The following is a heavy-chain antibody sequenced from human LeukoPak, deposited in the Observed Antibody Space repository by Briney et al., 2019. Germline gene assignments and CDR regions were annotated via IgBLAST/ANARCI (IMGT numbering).Heavy chain of an antibody. CDR3: ARCGGIYTYGNPFDS. V-gene: IGHV3-33*01. CDR2: IWYDGGNK. D-gene: IGHD5-18*01. CDR1: GFTFSSYG. J-gene: IGHJ4*02. Sequence: GGSLRLSCAASGFTFSSYGMHWVRQAPGKGLEWVAVIWYDGGNKYYADSVKGRFTISRDNAKRSLYLQMDSLRVEDTAVYYCARCGGIYTYGNPFDSWGQGTLVTVSS.